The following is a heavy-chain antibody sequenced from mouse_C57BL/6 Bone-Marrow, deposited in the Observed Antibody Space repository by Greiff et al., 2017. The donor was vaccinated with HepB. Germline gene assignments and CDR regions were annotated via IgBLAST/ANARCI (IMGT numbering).Heavy chain of an antibody. D-gene: IGHD1-1*01. CDR3: ARRSYYGSRDYYAMDY. J-gene: IGHJ4*01. CDR2: ISNLAYSI. V-gene: IGHV5-15*01. CDR1: GFTFSDYG. Sequence: EVQLVESGGGLVQPGGSLKLSCAASGFTFSDYGMAWVRQAPRKGPEWVAFISNLAYSIYYADTVTGRFTISRENAKNTLYLEMSSLRSEDTAMYYCARRSYYGSRDYYAMDYWGQGTSVTVSS.